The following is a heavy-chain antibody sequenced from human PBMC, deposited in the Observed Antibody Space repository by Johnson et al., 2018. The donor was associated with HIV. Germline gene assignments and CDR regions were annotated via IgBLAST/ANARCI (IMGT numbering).Heavy chain of an antibody. CDR3: AKDIGYYDSSDYDAFDI. Sequence: VQLVESGGGLVQPGRSLRLSCAASGFTFDDYAMHWVRQAPGKGLEWVSGISWNSGSIGYADSVKGRVTISRDNAKNSLYLQMNSLRAEDTALYYCAKDIGYYDSSDYDAFDIWGQGTMVTVSS. CDR2: ISWNSGSI. V-gene: IGHV3-9*01. D-gene: IGHD3-22*01. J-gene: IGHJ3*02. CDR1: GFTFDDYA.